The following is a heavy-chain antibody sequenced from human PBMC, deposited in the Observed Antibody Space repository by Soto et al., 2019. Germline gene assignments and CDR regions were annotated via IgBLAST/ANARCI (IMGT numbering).Heavy chain of an antibody. D-gene: IGHD3-22*01. J-gene: IGHJ1*01. CDR3: ARDLYYDSSGPYLGYFQH. CDR1: GFTFSSYA. Sequence: GGSLRLSCAASGFTFSSYAMHWVRQAPGKGLEWVAVISYDGSNKYYADSVKGRFTISRDNSKNTLYLQMNSLRAEDTAVYYCARDLYYDSSGPYLGYFQHWGQGTLVTVSS. V-gene: IGHV3-30-3*01. CDR2: ISYDGSNK.